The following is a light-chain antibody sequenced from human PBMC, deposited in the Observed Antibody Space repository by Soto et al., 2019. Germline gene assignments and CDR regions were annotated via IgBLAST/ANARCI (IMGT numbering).Light chain of an antibody. CDR2: GAS. CDR1: QSVSSN. CDR3: QQYNNWPPGLLLLT. J-gene: IGKJ1*01. V-gene: IGKV3-15*01. Sequence: EIVMTQSPATLSVSPGERATLSCRASQSVSSNLAWYQQKPGQAPRLLIYGASTRATGIPARFSGSGSGTEFALTISSLQSEDFAVYYCQQYNNWPPGLLLLTFGQGTKVEIK.